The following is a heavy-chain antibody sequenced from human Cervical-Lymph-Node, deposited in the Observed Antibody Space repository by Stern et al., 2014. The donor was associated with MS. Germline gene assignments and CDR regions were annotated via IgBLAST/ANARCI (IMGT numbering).Heavy chain of an antibody. D-gene: IGHD1-1*01. CDR3: AKGYNWNSRFTLS. J-gene: IGHJ4*02. CDR2: IRGTGDTT. Sequence: EVQLVESGGGLVQPGGSLRLSCSGSGFTFSNYAMTWVRQAPGKGLEWVSSIRGTGDTTYYADSVKGRFTISRDNSQNTVFLQMNSLRAEDTARYHCAKGYNWNSRFTLSWGQGILVTVSS. V-gene: IGHV3-23*04. CDR1: GFTFSNYA.